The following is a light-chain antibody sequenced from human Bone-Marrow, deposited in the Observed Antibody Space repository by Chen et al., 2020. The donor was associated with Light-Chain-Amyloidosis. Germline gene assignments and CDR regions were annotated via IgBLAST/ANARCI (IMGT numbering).Light chain of an antibody. CDR1: QTISSNY. J-gene: IGKJ4*01. Sequence: DIVLTQSPGTLSLSPGEGANLSCRASQTISSNYLTWYQQKFGQAPRLLIYGSSSRATGIPDSYTGSGSGTDFTLPINRLEPEDFARYYCNKYVTSPLTFGGWTKVDI. CDR3: NKYVTSPLT. CDR2: GSS. V-gene: IGKV3-20*01.